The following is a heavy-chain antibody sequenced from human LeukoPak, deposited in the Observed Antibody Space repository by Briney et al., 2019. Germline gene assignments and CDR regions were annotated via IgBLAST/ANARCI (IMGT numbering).Heavy chain of an antibody. CDR3: ARLRDGYNANWFDP. CDR1: GGSISSSSYY. Sequence: PSETLSLTCTVSGGSISSSSYYWGWIRQPPGKGLEWIGSIYYSGSTYYNPSLKSRVTISVDTSKNQFSLKLSPVTAADTAVYYCARLRDGYNANWFDPWGQGTLVTVSS. J-gene: IGHJ5*02. V-gene: IGHV4-39*01. CDR2: IYYSGST. D-gene: IGHD5-24*01.